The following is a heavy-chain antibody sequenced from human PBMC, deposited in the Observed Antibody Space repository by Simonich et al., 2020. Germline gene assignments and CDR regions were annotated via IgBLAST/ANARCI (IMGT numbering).Heavy chain of an antibody. Sequence: QVQLVQPGAEVKKPGASVTVSCKASVYTFTDYYMHWGRQSPGQGLEWMRWIKPNSGGTNSAQKFKGKITMTRDTSISTAYMELSRLRSDDTAVYYCASSKLATIDYWGQGTLVTVSS. V-gene: IGHV1-2*02. CDR3: ASSKLATIDY. CDR2: IKPNSGGT. J-gene: IGHJ4*02. D-gene: IGHD5-12*01. CDR1: VYTFTDYY.